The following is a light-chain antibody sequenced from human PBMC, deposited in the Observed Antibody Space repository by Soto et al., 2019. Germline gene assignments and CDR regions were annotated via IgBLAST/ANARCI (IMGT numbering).Light chain of an antibody. CDR3: ISYTSSSTLNV. Sequence: QSVLTQPASVSGSPGQSITISCTGTSSDVGGYNYVSWYQQHTGKAPKLMIYDVSNRPSGVSNRFSGSKSGNTASLTISGLQAEDEADYYCISYTSSSTLNVFGTGTKLTVL. CDR2: DVS. V-gene: IGLV2-14*01. J-gene: IGLJ1*01. CDR1: SSDVGGYNY.